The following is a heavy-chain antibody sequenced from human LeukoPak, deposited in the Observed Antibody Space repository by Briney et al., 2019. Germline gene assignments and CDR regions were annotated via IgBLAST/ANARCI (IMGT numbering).Heavy chain of an antibody. Sequence: GRSLRLSCAASGFTFSSYAMSWVRQAPGKGLEWVSAISGSGGSTYYADSVKGRFTISRDNSKNTLYLQMNSLRAEDTAVYYCAKDKGIVVVITFDYWGQGTLVTVSS. V-gene: IGHV3-23*01. D-gene: IGHD3-22*01. J-gene: IGHJ4*02. CDR1: GFTFSSYA. CDR2: ISGSGGST. CDR3: AKDKGIVVVITFDY.